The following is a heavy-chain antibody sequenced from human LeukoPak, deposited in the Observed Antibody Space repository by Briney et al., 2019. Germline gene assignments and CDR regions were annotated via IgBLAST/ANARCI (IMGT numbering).Heavy chain of an antibody. J-gene: IGHJ3*02. CDR1: GGSFSGYY. CDR2: INHSGST. Sequence: PSETLSLTCAVYGGSFSGYYWSWIRQPPGKGLEWIGEINHSGSTNYNPSLKSRVTISVDTSKNQFSLKLSSVTAADTAVYYCASGYSGYDFSGGLGTDAFDIWGQGTMVTVSS. V-gene: IGHV4-34*01. D-gene: IGHD5-12*01. CDR3: ASGYSGYDFSGGLGTDAFDI.